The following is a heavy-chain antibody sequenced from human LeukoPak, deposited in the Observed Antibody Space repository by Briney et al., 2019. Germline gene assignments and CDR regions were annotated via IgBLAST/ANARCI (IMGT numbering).Heavy chain of an antibody. CDR1: GYTLTELS. CDR2: FDPEDGET. Sequence: ASVKVSCKVSGYTLTELSMHWVRQAPGKGLEWMGGFDPEDGETIYAQKFQGRVTMTEDTSTDTAYMELSSLRSEDTAVYYCAIVVIAIHGGWLDAFDICGQGTMVTVSS. CDR3: AIVVIAIHGGWLDAFDI. V-gene: IGHV1-24*01. D-gene: IGHD2-21*01. J-gene: IGHJ3*02.